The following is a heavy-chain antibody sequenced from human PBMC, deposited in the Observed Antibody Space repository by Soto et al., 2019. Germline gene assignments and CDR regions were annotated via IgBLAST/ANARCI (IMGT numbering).Heavy chain of an antibody. V-gene: IGHV3-7*01. J-gene: IGHJ6*02. CDR1: TLSFNSYW. Sequence: GGSLRLSCAGSTLSFNSYWMTWVRQAPGKGLEWVASVKEDGGEKYYVYSVKGRFTISRDNAKNSLFLQMNSLRADDTAGYYCARDRYYDFWHGYVHYGLDVWGQGTTVTVSS. CDR2: VKEDGGEK. D-gene: IGHD3-3*01. CDR3: ARDRYYDFWHGYVHYGLDV.